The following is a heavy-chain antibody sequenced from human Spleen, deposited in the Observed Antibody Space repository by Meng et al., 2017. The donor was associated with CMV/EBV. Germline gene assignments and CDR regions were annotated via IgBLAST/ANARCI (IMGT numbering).Heavy chain of an antibody. J-gene: IGHJ6*02. D-gene: IGHD3-16*02. Sequence: GESLKISCAASGFTFSGSAMHWVRQASGKGLEWVGRIRSKANSYATAYAASVKGRFTISRDDSKNTAYLQMNSLKTEDTAVYYCTIYRTNYGGDYYGMDVWGQGTTVTVSS. V-gene: IGHV3-73*01. CDR3: TIYRTNYGGDYYGMDV. CDR1: GFTFSGSA. CDR2: IRSKANSYAT.